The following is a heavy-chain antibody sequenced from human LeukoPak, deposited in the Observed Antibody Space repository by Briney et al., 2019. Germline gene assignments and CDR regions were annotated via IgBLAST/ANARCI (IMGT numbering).Heavy chain of an antibody. J-gene: IGHJ4*02. CDR2: ISYDGSNK. V-gene: IGHV3-30*18. Sequence: GGSLRLSCAASGFTFSSYGMHWVRQAPGKGLEWVAVISYDGSNKYYADSVKGRFTISRDNSKNTLYLQMNSLRAEDTAVYYCAKDPTSRAQLERQRGVPLNIPLTGYWGQGTLVTVSS. D-gene: IGHD1-1*01. CDR1: GFTFSSYG. CDR3: AKDPTSRAQLERQRGVPLNIPLTGY.